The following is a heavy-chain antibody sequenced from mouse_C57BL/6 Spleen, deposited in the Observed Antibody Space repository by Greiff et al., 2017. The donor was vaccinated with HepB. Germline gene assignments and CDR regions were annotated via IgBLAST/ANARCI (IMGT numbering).Heavy chain of an antibody. CDR2: IHPSDSDT. J-gene: IGHJ2*01. CDR3: AIEADYDYYFDY. V-gene: IGHV1-74*01. Sequence: QVQLQQPGAELVKPGASVKVSCKASGYTFISYWMHWVKQRPGQGLEWIGRIHPSDSDTNYNQKFKGKATLTVDKSSSTAYMQISSLTSEDSAVYYCAIEADYDYYFDYWGQGTTLTVSS. CDR1: GYTFISYW. D-gene: IGHD2-4*01.